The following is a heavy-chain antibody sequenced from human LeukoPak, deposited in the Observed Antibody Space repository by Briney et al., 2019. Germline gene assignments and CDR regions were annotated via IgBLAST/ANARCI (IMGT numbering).Heavy chain of an antibody. J-gene: IGHJ4*02. Sequence: PSETLSLTCTVSGGSISSYYWSWIRQPPGKGLEWIGYIYYSGSTYYNPSLKSRVTISVDTSKNQFSLKLSSVTAADTAVYYCARVSAGVIPECFDYWGQGTLVTVSS. CDR1: GGSISSYY. CDR3: ARVSAGVIPECFDY. CDR2: IYYSGST. V-gene: IGHV4-59*12. D-gene: IGHD3-16*02.